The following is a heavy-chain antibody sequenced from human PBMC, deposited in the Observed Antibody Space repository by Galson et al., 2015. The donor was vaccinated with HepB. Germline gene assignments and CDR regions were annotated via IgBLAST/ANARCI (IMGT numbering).Heavy chain of an antibody. J-gene: IGHJ4*02. CDR2: MTGSGGSK. V-gene: IGHV3-23*01. Sequence: SLRLSCAASGFTFNNYAMNWVRQAPGKGLEWVSGMTGSGGSKYYADSVKGRFTISRDNSKNTLYLQMNSLRGEDTAVYYCAKATSYDFWRGNFDYWGQGTLVTVSS. D-gene: IGHD3-3*01. CDR3: AKATSYDFWRGNFDY. CDR1: GFTFNNYA.